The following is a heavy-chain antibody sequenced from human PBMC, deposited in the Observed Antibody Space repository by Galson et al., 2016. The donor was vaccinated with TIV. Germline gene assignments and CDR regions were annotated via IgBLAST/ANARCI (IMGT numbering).Heavy chain of an antibody. CDR3: AKEAPYGDYVGQYDY. CDR1: GFTFSNYG. D-gene: IGHD4-17*01. CDR2: VSFDGSNK. J-gene: IGHJ4*02. V-gene: IGHV3-30*18. Sequence: SLRLSCAASGFTFSNYGMDWVRQAPGKGLEWVAVVSFDGSNKYYADSVKGRFTISRDNSKNTLYLQMNSLRAEDTAVHYCAKEAPYGDYVGQYDYWGQGTLVIVSS.